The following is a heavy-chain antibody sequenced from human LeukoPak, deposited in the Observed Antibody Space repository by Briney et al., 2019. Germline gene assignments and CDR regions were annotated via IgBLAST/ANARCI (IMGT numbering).Heavy chain of an antibody. CDR3: ASPVYSGSYPPDY. CDR2: ISSSSSTI. D-gene: IGHD1-26*01. V-gene: IGHV3-48*01. CDR1: GFTFSSYS. J-gene: IGHJ4*02. Sequence: HSGGSLRLSCAASGFTFSSYSMNWVRQAPGKGLECISYISSSSSTIYYADSVKGRFTISRDNAKNSLYLQMNSLRAEDTDVYYCASPVYSGSYPPDYWGQGTLVTVSP.